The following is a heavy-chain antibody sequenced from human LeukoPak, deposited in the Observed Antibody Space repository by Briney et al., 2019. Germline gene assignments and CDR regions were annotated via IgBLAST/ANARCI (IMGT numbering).Heavy chain of an antibody. CDR1: GSSISSSSYY. V-gene: IGHV4-39*07. D-gene: IGHD3-10*01. J-gene: IGHJ6*03. Sequence: SETLSLTCTVSGSSISSSSYYWGWIRQPPGKGLEWIGSIYYSGSTYYNPSLKSRVTISVDTSKNQFSLKLSSVTAADTAVYYCATGGYYYMDVWGKGTTVTISS. CDR2: IYYSGST. CDR3: ATGGYYYMDV.